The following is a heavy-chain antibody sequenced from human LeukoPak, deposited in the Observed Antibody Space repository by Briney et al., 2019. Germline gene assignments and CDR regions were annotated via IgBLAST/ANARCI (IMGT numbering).Heavy chain of an antibody. CDR2: INHSGST. D-gene: IGHD5-24*01. CDR1: GGSFSAYY. V-gene: IGHV4-34*01. Sequence: PSETLCLTCAVYGGSFSAYYWSRIRQPPGKGLEWIGEINHSGSTNYNPSLKSRVTISVDTSKNQFSLKLSSVTAADTAVYYCARDRDSDYWGQGTLVTVSS. CDR3: ARDRDSDY. J-gene: IGHJ4*02.